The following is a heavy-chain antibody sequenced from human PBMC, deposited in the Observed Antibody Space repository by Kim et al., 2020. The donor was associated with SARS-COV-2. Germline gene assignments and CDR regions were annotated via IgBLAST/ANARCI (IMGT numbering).Heavy chain of an antibody. D-gene: IGHD1-26*01. CDR1: GFTFSSYA. CDR3: ARDQGEWELLGDY. CDR2: ISYDGSNK. J-gene: IGHJ4*02. Sequence: GGSLRLSCAASGFTFSSYAMHWVRQAPGKGLEWVAVISYDGSNKYYADSVKGRFTISRDNSKNTLYLQMNSLRAEDTAVYYCARDQGEWELLGDYWGQGTLVTVSS. V-gene: IGHV3-30-3*01.